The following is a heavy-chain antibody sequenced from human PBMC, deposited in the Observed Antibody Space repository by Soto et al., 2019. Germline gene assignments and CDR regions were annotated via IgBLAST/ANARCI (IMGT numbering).Heavy chain of an antibody. CDR1: GFIFSDYA. CDR2: ITSGGGST. J-gene: IGHJ3*02. D-gene: IGHD1-1*01. CDR3: ARRMATGATSFAFDI. V-gene: IGHV3-23*01. Sequence: GGSLRLSCAASGFIFSDYAMSWVRQAPGKGLEWVSGITSGGGSTYYADSVKGRFTISRDNSKNTLYLQMNGLRAEDTAVYHCARRMATGATSFAFDIWGQGTRVTVAS.